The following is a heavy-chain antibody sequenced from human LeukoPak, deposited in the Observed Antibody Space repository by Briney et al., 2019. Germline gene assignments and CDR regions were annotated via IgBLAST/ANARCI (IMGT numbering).Heavy chain of an antibody. Sequence: ASVKVSCKTSGYTFTDHYIHWVRQAPGQGLEWMGIINPSGGSTSYAQKFQGRVTMTRDTSTSTAYMELSSLRSEDTAVYYCARARGRQQLPTYYYYYYMDVWGRGTTVTVSS. CDR2: INPSGGST. V-gene: IGHV1-46*01. D-gene: IGHD6-13*01. CDR1: GYTFTDHY. J-gene: IGHJ6*03. CDR3: ARARGRQQLPTYYYYYYMDV.